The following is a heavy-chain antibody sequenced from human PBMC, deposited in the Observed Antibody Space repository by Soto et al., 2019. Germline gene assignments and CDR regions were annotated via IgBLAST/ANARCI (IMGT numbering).Heavy chain of an antibody. V-gene: IGHV4-4*02. CDR3: AREGKAAHLNTEFDY. D-gene: IGHD2-15*01. CDR2: IYHSGST. CDR1: GGSISSSNW. Sequence: QVQLQESGPGLVKPSGTLSLTCAVSGGSISSSNWWSWVRQPPGKGLEWIGEIYHSGSTNYNPSLKSRVTISVDKSKNQFSRKLSSVTAADTAVYYCAREGKAAHLNTEFDYWGQGTLVTVSS. J-gene: IGHJ4*02.